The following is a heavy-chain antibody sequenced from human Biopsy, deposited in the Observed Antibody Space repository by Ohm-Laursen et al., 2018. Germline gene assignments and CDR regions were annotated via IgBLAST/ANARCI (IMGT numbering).Heavy chain of an antibody. CDR1: GFSVSSYD. J-gene: IGHJ6*02. CDR2: ISETSSHI. V-gene: IGHV3-21*01. Sequence: SLGLSCSASGFSVSSYDMNWVRQAPGKGLEWISYISETSSHIYDADSVRGRFTVARDIAKNSLYLQLNSLRVEDTAVYYCARDSSRRAREGGMDVWGQGTPVTVSS. CDR3: ARDSSRRAREGGMDV. D-gene: IGHD6-6*01.